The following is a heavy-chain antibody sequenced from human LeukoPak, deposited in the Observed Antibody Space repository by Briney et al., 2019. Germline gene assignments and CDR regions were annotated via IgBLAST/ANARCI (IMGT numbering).Heavy chain of an antibody. CDR3: ARAPYSIYGVDV. CDR2: INPNSGGT. CDR1: GYTFTGYY. Sequence: ASVKVSCKASGYTFTGYYMHWVRQAPGQGLEWMGWINPNSGGTNYAQKFQGRVTMTRDTSISTAYMELSRLRSDDTAVYYCARAPYSIYGVDVWGQGTTVTVSS. V-gene: IGHV1-2*02. D-gene: IGHD4-4*01. J-gene: IGHJ6*02.